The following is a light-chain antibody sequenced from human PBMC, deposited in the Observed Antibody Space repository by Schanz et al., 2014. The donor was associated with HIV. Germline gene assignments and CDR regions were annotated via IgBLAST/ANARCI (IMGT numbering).Light chain of an antibody. CDR3: AAWDDSLSGWV. J-gene: IGLJ3*02. Sequence: QSVLTQPPSASGTPGQRVTISCSGTTSNIGDNYVYWHQQFPGTAPRVLIYRNNERPSGVPDRIPGSKSGTSASLAISGLQSDDEANYYCAAWDDSLSGWVFGGGTKLTVL. V-gene: IGLV1-47*01. CDR2: RNN. CDR1: TSNIGDNY.